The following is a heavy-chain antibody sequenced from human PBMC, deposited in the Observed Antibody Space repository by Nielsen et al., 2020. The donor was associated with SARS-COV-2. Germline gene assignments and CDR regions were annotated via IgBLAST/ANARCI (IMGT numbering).Heavy chain of an antibody. CDR2: IYYSGST. J-gene: IGHJ6*03. D-gene: IGHD4-11*01. CDR1: GGSISSGGYY. V-gene: IGHV4-31*03. Sequence: SETLSLTCTVSGGSISSGGYYWSWIRQHPGKGLEWIGYIYYSGSTYYNPSLKSRVTISVDTSKNQFSLKLSSVTAADTAVYYCARGALFNLQSYYMDVWGKGTTVTVSS. CDR3: ARGALFNLQSYYMDV.